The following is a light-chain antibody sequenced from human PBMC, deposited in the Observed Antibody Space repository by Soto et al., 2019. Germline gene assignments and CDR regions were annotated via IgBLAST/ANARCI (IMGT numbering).Light chain of an antibody. Sequence: QSALTQPASVSGSPGQSITISCAGTSSDIGGSNYVSWYQQHPGKAPKLMIYGVSNRPSGVSNRFSGSKSGNTASLTISGLQAEDEAYYFCYSSRSSSSTLYVFGTGTKLTVL. CDR1: SSDIGGSNY. CDR3: YSSRSSSSTLYV. CDR2: GVS. V-gene: IGLV2-14*03. J-gene: IGLJ1*01.